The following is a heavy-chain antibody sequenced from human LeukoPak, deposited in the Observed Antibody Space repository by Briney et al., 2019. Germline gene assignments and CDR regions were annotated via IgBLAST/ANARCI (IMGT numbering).Heavy chain of an antibody. J-gene: IGHJ4*02. CDR3: ARDGWPL. V-gene: IGHV4-38-2*02. CDR2: IYHSGST. CDR1: GYSISSGYY. Sequence: SETLSLTCTVSGYSISSGYYWSWIRQPPGKGLEWIGYIYHSGSTYYNPSLKSRVTISVDRSKNQFSLKLSSVTAADTAVYYCARDGWPLWGQGTLVTVSS. D-gene: IGHD3-10*01.